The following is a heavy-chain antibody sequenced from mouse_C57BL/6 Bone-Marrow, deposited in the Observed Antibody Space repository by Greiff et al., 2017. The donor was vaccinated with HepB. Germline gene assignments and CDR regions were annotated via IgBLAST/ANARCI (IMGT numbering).Heavy chain of an antibody. CDR2: IDPENGDT. Sequence: VQLQQSGAELVRPGASVKLSCTASGFNIKDDYMHWVKQRPEQGLEWIGWIDPENGDTEYASKFQGKATITADTSSNTAYLQLSSLTSEDTAVYYCTVYDPLAYWGQGTLVTVSA. CDR1: GFNIKDDY. V-gene: IGHV14-4*01. CDR3: TVYDPLAY. J-gene: IGHJ3*01. D-gene: IGHD2-3*01.